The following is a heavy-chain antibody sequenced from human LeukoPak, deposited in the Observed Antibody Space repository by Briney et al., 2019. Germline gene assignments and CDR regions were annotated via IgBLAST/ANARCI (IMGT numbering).Heavy chain of an antibody. Sequence: SETLSLTCAVYGGSFSGYYWSWIRQPPGKGLEWIGEINHSGSTNYNPSLKSRVNISVDTSKNQFSLKLSSVTAADTAVYYCARVSVTGTTGLSPYFFDYWGQGTLVTVSS. CDR3: ARVSVTGTTGLSPYFFDY. V-gene: IGHV4-34*01. D-gene: IGHD1-7*01. CDR1: GGSFSGYY. J-gene: IGHJ4*02. CDR2: INHSGST.